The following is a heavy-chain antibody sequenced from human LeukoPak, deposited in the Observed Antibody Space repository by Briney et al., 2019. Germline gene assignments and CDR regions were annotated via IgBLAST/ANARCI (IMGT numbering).Heavy chain of an antibody. D-gene: IGHD2-15*01. CDR2: LSGSGGST. J-gene: IGHJ4*02. Sequence: GGSLSLSCAASGFTFSSYAMSWVRQAPGKGLEWVSTLSGSGGSTYYADSVQGRFTISRDNSNNTLYLQMNSLRAEDTALYYCAKDPPCSGGSCFPPNFDYWGQGTLVTVSS. CDR1: GFTFSSYA. CDR3: AKDPPCSGGSCFPPNFDY. V-gene: IGHV3-23*01.